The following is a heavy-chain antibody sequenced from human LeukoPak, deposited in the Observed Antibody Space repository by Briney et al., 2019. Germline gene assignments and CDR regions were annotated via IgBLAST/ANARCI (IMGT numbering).Heavy chain of an antibody. V-gene: IGHV3-48*01. CDR1: GITFSSYS. CDR3: ARDFVDFWSGTEYYFDY. D-gene: IGHD3-3*01. Sequence: PGGSLRLSCGASGITFSSYSMNWVRQAPGKGLEWVSYISSSGSTKYYADSVKGRFTISRDNARNSLYLQMNSLRAEDTAVYYCARDFVDFWSGTEYYFDYWGQGTLVTVSS. CDR2: ISSSGSTK. J-gene: IGHJ4*02.